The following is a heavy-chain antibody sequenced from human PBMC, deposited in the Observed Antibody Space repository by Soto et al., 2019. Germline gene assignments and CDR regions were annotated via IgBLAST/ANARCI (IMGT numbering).Heavy chain of an antibody. CDR1: GFTFSSYA. CDR3: AKDERELGIASFDY. CDR2: ISGSSGST. D-gene: IGHD7-27*01. V-gene: IGHV3-23*01. J-gene: IGHJ4*02. Sequence: GGSLRLSCAASGFTFSSYAMSWVRQAPGKGLEWVSAISGSSGSTYYADSVKGRFTISRDNSKNTLYLQMNSLRAEDTAVYYCAKDERELGIASFDYWGQGTLVTVSS.